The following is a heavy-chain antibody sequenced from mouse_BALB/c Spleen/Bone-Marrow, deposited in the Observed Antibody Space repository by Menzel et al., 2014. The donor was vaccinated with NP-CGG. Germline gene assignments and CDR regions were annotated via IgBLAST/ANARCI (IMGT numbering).Heavy chain of an antibody. CDR1: GFSLTNYG. Sequence: VNLVESGPGLVPPSQRLSITCTVSGFSLTNYGISWVRQPPGKGLEWLGVIWGDGSTNYHSALISRLSISKDNSKSQVLLKLNSLQTDDTATYYCRGGPWFAYWGQGTLVTVSA. V-gene: IGHV2-3*01. CDR3: RGGPWFAY. J-gene: IGHJ3*01. CDR2: IWGDGST. D-gene: IGHD3-3*01.